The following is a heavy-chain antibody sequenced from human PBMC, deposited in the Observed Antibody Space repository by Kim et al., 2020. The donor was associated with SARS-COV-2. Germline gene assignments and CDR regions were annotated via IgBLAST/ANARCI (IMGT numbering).Heavy chain of an antibody. CDR2: PDGSEK. CDR3: ATATY. J-gene: IGHJ4*02. V-gene: IGHV3-7*01. Sequence: PDGSEKYYVDSVKGRFTISRDNAKNSLYLQMSGLRGDDTAVYYCATATYWGQGTLVTVSS.